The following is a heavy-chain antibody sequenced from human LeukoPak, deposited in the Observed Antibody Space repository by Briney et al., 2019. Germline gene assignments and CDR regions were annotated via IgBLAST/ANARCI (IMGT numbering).Heavy chain of an antibody. V-gene: IGHV1-46*01. Sequence: ASVKVSCKASGYTFTSYYMHWVRQAPGQGLEWMGIINPSGGSTSYAQKFQGIVTMTRDTSTSTVYMELSSLRSDDTAVYYCARLADCSSSSSRSFDYWGQGTLVTLSS. J-gene: IGHJ4*02. CDR3: ARLADCSSSSSRSFDY. CDR2: INPSGGST. D-gene: IGHD2-2*01. CDR1: GYTFTSYY.